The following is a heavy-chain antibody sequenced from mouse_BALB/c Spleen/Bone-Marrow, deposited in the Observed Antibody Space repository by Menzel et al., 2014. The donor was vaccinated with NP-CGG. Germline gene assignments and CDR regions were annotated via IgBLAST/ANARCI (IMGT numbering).Heavy chain of an antibody. J-gene: IGHJ2*01. CDR2: IYPGNSDT. Sequence: EVQLQQSGTVLARPGAAVKMSCKASGYTFSNYWMHWVKQRPGRGLEWIGTIYPGNSDTTYNQKFKGKATLTAVTPTSTAYMELSSLTNEDSAVYYCTTLARNKFDYWGQGTTLTVSS. D-gene: IGHD3-1*01. CDR3: TTLARNKFDY. CDR1: GYTFSNYW. V-gene: IGHV1-5*01.